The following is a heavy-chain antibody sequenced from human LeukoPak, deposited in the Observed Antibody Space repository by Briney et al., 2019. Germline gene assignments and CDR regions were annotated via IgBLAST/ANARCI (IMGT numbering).Heavy chain of an antibody. D-gene: IGHD1-14*01. Sequence: SETLSLTCAVYGGSFSGYYWSWIRQPPGKGLEWIGSIYYSGSTYYNPSLKSRVTISVDTSKNQFSLKLSSVTAADTAVYYCTQTGYYYYMDVWGKGTTVTISS. CDR3: TQTGYYYYMDV. V-gene: IGHV4-34*01. CDR1: GGSFSGYY. CDR2: IYYSGST. J-gene: IGHJ6*03.